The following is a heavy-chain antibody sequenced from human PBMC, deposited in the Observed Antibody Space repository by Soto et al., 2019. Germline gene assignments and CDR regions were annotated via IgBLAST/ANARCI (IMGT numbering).Heavy chain of an antibody. D-gene: IGHD6-13*01. Sequence: QITLKESGPTLVKPTQTLTLTCTFSGFSLSTSGVSVGWIRQPPGKALEWLALIYWDGDERYSPSLKSRLTITKDTSKKQVVLTMSNMDPVHTATYYCAHRWVGQQVVRDFDYWGQGTLVTVSS. J-gene: IGHJ4*02. V-gene: IGHV2-5*02. CDR2: IYWDGDE. CDR1: GFSLSTSGVS. CDR3: AHRWVGQQVVRDFDY.